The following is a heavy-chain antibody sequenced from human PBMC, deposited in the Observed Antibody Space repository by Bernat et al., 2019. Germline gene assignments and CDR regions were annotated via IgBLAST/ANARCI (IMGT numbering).Heavy chain of an antibody. CDR1: GFTVSSNY. CDR2: IYSGGST. J-gene: IGHJ2*01. D-gene: IGHD3-10*01. V-gene: IGHV3-53*01. CDR3: AGGSGSYSNWYFDL. Sequence: EVQLVESGGGLIQPGGSLRLSCAASGFTVSSNYMSWVRQAPGKGLEWVSVIYSGGSTYYADSVKGRFTISRDKSKNTLYLQMNSLRAEDTAVYYCAGGSGSYSNWYFDLWGRGTLVTVSS.